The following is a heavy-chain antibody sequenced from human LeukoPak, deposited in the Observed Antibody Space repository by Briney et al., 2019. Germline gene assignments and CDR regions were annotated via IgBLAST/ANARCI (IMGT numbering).Heavy chain of an antibody. J-gene: IGHJ4*02. D-gene: IGHD1-1*01. Sequence: SETLSLTCTVSGGSISSYYWSWIRQPPGKGLEWIGYIYYSGSTNYNPSLKSRVTISVDTSKNQFSLTVTSVTAADTGVYYCARVPDVIARPCDSWGPGTLVIVSS. CDR1: GGSISSYY. CDR3: ARVPDVIARPCDS. V-gene: IGHV4-59*12. CDR2: IYYSGST.